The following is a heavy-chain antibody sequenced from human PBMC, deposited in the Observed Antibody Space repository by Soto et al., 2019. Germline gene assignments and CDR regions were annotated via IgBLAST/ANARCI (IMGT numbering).Heavy chain of an antibody. Sequence: QVQLQESGPGLVKPSQTLSLTCSVSGASTVSHYHWTWIRQPPGKGLEWMGYIFNSGTTFYNPSLPSRLSISMDTSGNHFSLELRSVTAADTAFYYCALALGPTTGLDYWGQGTLVSVSS. CDR1: GASTVSHYH. CDR2: IFNSGTT. J-gene: IGHJ4*02. CDR3: ALALGPTTGLDY. D-gene: IGHD1-26*01. V-gene: IGHV4-31*02.